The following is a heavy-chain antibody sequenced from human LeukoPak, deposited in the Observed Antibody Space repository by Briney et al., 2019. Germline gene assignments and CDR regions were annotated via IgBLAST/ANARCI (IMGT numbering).Heavy chain of an antibody. Sequence: GGSLRLSCAASGFTFSSFAMIWFRQAPGKGLEWVSTISGSGGDIYYADSVKGRFTISRDNSKNTLYLQMNNLRAEDTAVYYCAKDRGSSWYHPFDYWGQGTLVTVSS. CDR1: GFTFSSFA. J-gene: IGHJ4*02. CDR3: AKDRGSSWYHPFDY. CDR2: ISGSGGDI. D-gene: IGHD6-13*01. V-gene: IGHV3-23*01.